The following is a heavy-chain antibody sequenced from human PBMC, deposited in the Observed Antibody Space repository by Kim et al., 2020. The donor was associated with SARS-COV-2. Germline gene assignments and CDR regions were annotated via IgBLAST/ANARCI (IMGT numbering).Heavy chain of an antibody. Sequence: SVKVSCKASGGTFSSYAISWVRQAPGQGLEWMGGIIPIFGTANYAQKFQGRVTITADESTSTAYMELSSLRSEDTAVYYCARVSRVLRYFDWPYYYYGMDVWGQGTTVTVSS. D-gene: IGHD3-9*01. CDR2: IIPIFGTA. CDR1: GGTFSSYA. J-gene: IGHJ6*02. V-gene: IGHV1-69*13. CDR3: ARVSRVLRYFDWPYYYYGMDV.